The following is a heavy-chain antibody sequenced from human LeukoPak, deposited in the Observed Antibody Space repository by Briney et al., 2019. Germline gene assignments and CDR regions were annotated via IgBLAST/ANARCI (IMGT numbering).Heavy chain of an antibody. V-gene: IGHV5-51*07. J-gene: IGHJ4*02. CDR2: IYPGDSDT. Sequence: GESLKISCKGSGYSFTSYWIGWVHQMPGKGLEWMGIIYPGDSDTRYSPSFQGQVTISADKSISTAYLQWSSLKASDTAMYYCARRGYSYGPSPYFDYWGQGTLVTVSS. CDR3: ARRGYSYGPSPYFDY. D-gene: IGHD5-18*01. CDR1: GYSFTSYW.